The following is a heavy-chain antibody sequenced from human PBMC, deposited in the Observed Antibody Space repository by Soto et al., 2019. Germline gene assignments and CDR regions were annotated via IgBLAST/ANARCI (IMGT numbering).Heavy chain of an antibody. J-gene: IGHJ4*02. Sequence: ASVKVSCKVSGYTLTELSMHWVRQAPGKGLEWMGGFDPEDGETIYAQKFQGRVTMTRNTSISTAYMELSSLRSEDTAVYYCARVSLVVPAAMNDYWGQGTLVTVSS. V-gene: IGHV1-24*01. CDR2: FDPEDGET. CDR1: GYTLTELS. CDR3: ARVSLVVPAAMNDY. D-gene: IGHD2-2*01.